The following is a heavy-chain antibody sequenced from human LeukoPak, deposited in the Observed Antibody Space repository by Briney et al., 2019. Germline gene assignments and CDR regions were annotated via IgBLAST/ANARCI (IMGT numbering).Heavy chain of an antibody. Sequence: ASVKVSCKASGYTFTSYGISWVRQAPGQGLEWMGIVNPSGGSTSYAQKFQGRVTMTRDTSTSTVHMELSSLRSEDTAVYYCARGGPDDGDYGIDFDYWGQGTLVTVSS. J-gene: IGHJ4*02. CDR1: GYTFTSYG. V-gene: IGHV1-46*01. D-gene: IGHD4-17*01. CDR2: VNPSGGST. CDR3: ARGGPDDGDYGIDFDY.